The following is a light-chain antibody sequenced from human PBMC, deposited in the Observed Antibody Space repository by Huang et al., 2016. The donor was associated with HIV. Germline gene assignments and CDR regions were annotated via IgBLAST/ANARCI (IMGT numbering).Light chain of an antibody. V-gene: IGKV3-15*01. Sequence: EVVMTQSPAILSVSPGERATLSCRASQRVTSNLAWYQQKPGQSPSLLIYSASTRATGSPARFSGGGSETEFTLTISSLQSEYFAVYYCQHYNNWPWWTFGQGTKVEIK. CDR3: QHYNNWPWWT. CDR1: QRVTSN. J-gene: IGKJ1*01. CDR2: SAS.